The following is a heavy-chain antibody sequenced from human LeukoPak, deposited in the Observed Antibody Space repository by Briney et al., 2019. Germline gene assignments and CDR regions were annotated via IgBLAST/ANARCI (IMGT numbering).Heavy chain of an antibody. CDR1: GVSFSGYF. CDR2: IYYSGST. Sequence: SETLSLTCAVYGVSFSGYFWSWIRQPPGKGLEWIGYIYYSGSTNYNPSLKSRVTISVDTSKNQFSLKLSSVTAADTAVYYCARRLWELLDAFDIWGQGTMVTVSS. J-gene: IGHJ3*02. D-gene: IGHD1-26*01. CDR3: ARRLWELLDAFDI. V-gene: IGHV4-59*01.